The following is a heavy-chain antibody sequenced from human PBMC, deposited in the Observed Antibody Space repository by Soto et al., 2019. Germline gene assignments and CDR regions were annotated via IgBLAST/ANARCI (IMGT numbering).Heavy chain of an antibody. Sequence: KPSETLSLTCSVSGFAISRGYYLSWFLQPPGKGLERIGSIYPSVSSYHNPSLESRLTLSIDTSKNQFTLKLASVTAADTALYYCAREKVGTTFFDNWGQGTQVTVSS. CDR2: IYPSVSS. CDR1: GFAISRGYY. J-gene: IGHJ4*02. D-gene: IGHD1-1*01. V-gene: IGHV4-38-2*02. CDR3: AREKVGTTFFDN.